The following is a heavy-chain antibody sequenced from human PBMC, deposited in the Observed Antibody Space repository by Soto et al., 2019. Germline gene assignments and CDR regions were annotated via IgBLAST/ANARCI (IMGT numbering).Heavy chain of an antibody. CDR1: GFTFSSYA. Sequence: QVQLVESGGGVVQPGRSLRLSCAASGFTFSSYAMHWVRQAPGKGLEWVAVISYDGSNKYYADSVKGRFTISRDNSKNTLYLQMNILRAEDTAVYYCDSEGGSLWGQGTLVTVSS. J-gene: IGHJ4*02. V-gene: IGHV3-30-3*01. D-gene: IGHD2-15*01. CDR3: DSEGGSL. CDR2: ISYDGSNK.